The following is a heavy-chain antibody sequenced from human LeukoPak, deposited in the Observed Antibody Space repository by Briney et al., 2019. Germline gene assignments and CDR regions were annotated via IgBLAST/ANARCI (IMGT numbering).Heavy chain of an antibody. Sequence: GGSLRLSCAASGFTFSSYSMNWVRQAPGKGLEWVSSISSSSSYIYYADSVKGRFTISRDNAKNSLYLQMNSLRAEDTAVYYCARENLYDSSGYYYPPAFDYWGQGTLVTVSS. J-gene: IGHJ4*02. D-gene: IGHD3-22*01. CDR3: ARENLYDSSGYYYPPAFDY. V-gene: IGHV3-21*01. CDR2: ISSSSSYI. CDR1: GFTFSSYS.